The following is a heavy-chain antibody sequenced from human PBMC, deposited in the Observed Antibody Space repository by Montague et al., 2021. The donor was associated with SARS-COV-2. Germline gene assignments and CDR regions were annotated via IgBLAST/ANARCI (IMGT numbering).Heavy chain of an antibody. CDR3: ARQLPSYCATNKCYPYYFDG. CDR2: ISYTGRT. Sequence: SETLSLTCTVSDGSISSPDYYWGWIRQSPGKGLEWIGSISYTGRTYYNLSLRSRVSFSMDTSKNHLSLSLSSVTVADTAVYFCARQLPSYCATNKCYPYYFDGWGQGALVTVSS. CDR1: DGSISSPDYY. J-gene: IGHJ4*02. V-gene: IGHV4-39*01. D-gene: IGHD2-8*01.